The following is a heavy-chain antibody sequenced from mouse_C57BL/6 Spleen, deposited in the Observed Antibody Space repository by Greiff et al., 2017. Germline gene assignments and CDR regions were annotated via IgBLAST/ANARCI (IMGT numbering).Heavy chain of an antibody. CDR3: ERWSNWDWYFDV. CDR1: GYTFTSYW. J-gene: IGHJ1*03. Sequence: QVQLQQPGAELVKPGASVKMSCKASGYTFTSYWITWVKQRPGQGLEWIGDIYPGSGSTNYNEKFNSKATLTVDTSSSTAYMQLSSLTSEDYAVYSCERWSNWDWYFDVWGTGTTVTVSS. D-gene: IGHD4-1*01. V-gene: IGHV1-55*01. CDR2: IYPGSGST.